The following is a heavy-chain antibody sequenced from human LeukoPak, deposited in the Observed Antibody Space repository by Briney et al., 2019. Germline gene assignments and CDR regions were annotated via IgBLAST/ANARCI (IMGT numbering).Heavy chain of an antibody. Sequence: PSETLSLTXTVSGGSISSSSYYWGWIRQPPGKGLEWIGSIYYSGSTYYNPSLKSRVTISVDTSKNQFSLKLSSVTAADTAVYYCARSMVRGVKGYYYYMDVWGKGTTVTVSS. V-gene: IGHV4-39*01. CDR3: ARSMVRGVKGYYYYMDV. D-gene: IGHD3-10*01. CDR2: IYYSGST. CDR1: GGSISSSSYY. J-gene: IGHJ6*03.